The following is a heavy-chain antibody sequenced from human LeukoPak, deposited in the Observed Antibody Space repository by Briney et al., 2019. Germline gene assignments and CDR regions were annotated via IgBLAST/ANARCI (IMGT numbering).Heavy chain of an antibody. CDR2: ITSAGSA. V-gene: IGHV3-49*04. Sequence: PVRSLRLSCATSGFTFGAYPMSWGRQPPGKRLHWLAFITSAGSAAYVASVRGRFYISRDDSSSIAYLQMNSLQADDTAVYYCLRAPAPTVGLWYFDYSGQGTLVTVSS. CDR3: LRAPAPTVGLWYFDY. J-gene: IGHJ4*02. CDR1: GFTFGAYP. D-gene: IGHD3-10*01.